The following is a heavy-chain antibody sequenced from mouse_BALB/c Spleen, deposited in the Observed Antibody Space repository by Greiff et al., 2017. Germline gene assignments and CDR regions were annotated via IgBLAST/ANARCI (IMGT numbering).Heavy chain of an antibody. J-gene: IGHJ4*01. D-gene: IGHD1-1*01. Sequence: EVQVVESGGGLVQPGGSLKLSCAASGFTFSSYTMSWVRQTPEKRLEWVAYISNGGGSTYYPDTVKGRFTISRDNAKNTLYLQMSSLKSEDTAMYYCARRGYYGSNDAMDYWGQGTSVTVSS. CDR2: ISNGGGST. CDR1: GFTFSSYT. CDR3: ARRGYYGSNDAMDY. V-gene: IGHV5-12-2*01.